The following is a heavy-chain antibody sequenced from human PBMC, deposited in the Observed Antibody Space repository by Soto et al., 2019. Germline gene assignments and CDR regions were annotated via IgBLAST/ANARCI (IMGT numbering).Heavy chain of an antibody. J-gene: IGHJ4*02. V-gene: IGHV3-48*01. CDR2: ISSSHSNI. CDR3: ARDARAVTPPFPFDY. Sequence: EVQLVESGGGLVQPGGSLRLSCAASGFTFSSYSMNWVRQAPGKGLEWVSYISSSHSNIYYADSVKGRFTISRDNAKNSLYLQMNSLRAEDTAEYYCARDARAVTPPFPFDYWGQGSLVTVSS. CDR1: GFTFSSYS. D-gene: IGHD4-17*01.